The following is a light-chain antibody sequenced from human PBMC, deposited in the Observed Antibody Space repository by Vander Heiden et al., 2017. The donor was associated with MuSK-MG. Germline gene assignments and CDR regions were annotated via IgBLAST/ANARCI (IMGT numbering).Light chain of an antibody. CDR1: QNISTS. CDR2: DAS. CDR3: QQRGDWAPLT. V-gene: IGKV3-11*01. J-gene: IGKJ4*01. Sequence: SVLTQSPATLSLSPGERATLSCRARQNISTSLAWYQQTPGQAPRLLIYDASNRAPGIPARFSGSGSGTDFNLTISNLEPEDFAMYFCQQRGDWAPLTFGGGTRLEIK.